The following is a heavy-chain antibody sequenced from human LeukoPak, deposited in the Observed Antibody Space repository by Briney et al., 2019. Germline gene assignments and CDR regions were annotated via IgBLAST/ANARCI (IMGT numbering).Heavy chain of an antibody. CDR3: ARTPTIFGVASNWFDP. D-gene: IGHD3-3*01. Sequence: GASLRLSCAASGFTFSSYAMHWVRQAPGKGLEWVAVISYDGSNKYYADSVKGRFTISRDNSKNTLYLQMNSLRAEDTAVYYCARTPTIFGVASNWFDPWGQGTLVTVSS. J-gene: IGHJ5*02. V-gene: IGHV3-30-3*01. CDR1: GFTFSSYA. CDR2: ISYDGSNK.